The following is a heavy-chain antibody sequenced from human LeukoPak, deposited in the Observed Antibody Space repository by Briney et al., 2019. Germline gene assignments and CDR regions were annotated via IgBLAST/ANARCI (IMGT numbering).Heavy chain of an antibody. D-gene: IGHD3-22*01. CDR1: GFTFSGSA. J-gene: IGHJ3*02. CDR2: IRSIANSYAT. Sequence: GGSLRLSCAASGFTFSGSAMHWVRQASGKGLEWVGRIRSIANSYATAYAASVKGRFTISRDDSKNTAYLQMNSLKTEDTAVYYCTAERITMSNGAFDIWGQGTMVTVSS. V-gene: IGHV3-73*01. CDR3: TAERITMSNGAFDI.